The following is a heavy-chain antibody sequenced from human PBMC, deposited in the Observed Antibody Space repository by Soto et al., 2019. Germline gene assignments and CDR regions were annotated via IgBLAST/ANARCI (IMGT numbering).Heavy chain of an antibody. D-gene: IGHD6-6*01. CDR3: AREQQLVSYYYGMDV. Sequence: SVKVSCKASGGTFSSYAISWVRQAPGQGLEWMGGIIPIFGTANYAQRFQGRVTITADKSTSTAYMELSSLRSEDTAVYYCAREQQLVSYYYGMDVWGQGTTVTVSS. J-gene: IGHJ6*02. CDR1: GGTFSSYA. V-gene: IGHV1-69*06. CDR2: IIPIFGTA.